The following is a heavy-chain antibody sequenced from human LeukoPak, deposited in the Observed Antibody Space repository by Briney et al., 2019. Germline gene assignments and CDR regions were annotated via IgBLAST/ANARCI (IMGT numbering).Heavy chain of an antibody. D-gene: IGHD2-21*02. V-gene: IGHV1-18*01. CDR1: GYTFTSYA. Sequence: GASVKVSCKASGYTFTSYAITWVRQAPGQGLEWMGWISAYNGNTNYAQNLQGRVTMTTDTSTSTAYMELRSLRSDDTAVYYCARAVVVTAIHDYWGQGTLVTVSS. CDR2: ISAYNGNT. CDR3: ARAVVVTAIHDY. J-gene: IGHJ4*02.